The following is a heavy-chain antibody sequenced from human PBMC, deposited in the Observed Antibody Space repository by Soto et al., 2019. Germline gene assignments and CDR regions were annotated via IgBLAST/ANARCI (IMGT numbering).Heavy chain of an antibody. CDR1: GGSFNDYY. Sequence: SETLSLTCAVNGGSFNDYYWSWIRQPPGKGLEWIGEINHSGSTNYNPSLKSRVTISVDTSKNQFSLKLSSVTAADTAMYYCARDYYDVLTGNLVYFAYWGQGTLDTVSS. D-gene: IGHD3-9*01. CDR3: ARDYYDVLTGNLVYFAY. J-gene: IGHJ4*02. CDR2: INHSGST. V-gene: IGHV4-34*01.